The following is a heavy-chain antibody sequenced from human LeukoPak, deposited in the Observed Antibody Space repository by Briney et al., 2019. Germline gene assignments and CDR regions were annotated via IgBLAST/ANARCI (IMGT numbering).Heavy chain of an antibody. CDR3: ARVIGGSYYYYYYMDV. CDR1: GGSISSHY. Sequence: SETLSLTCTVSGGSISSHYWSWIRQPPGKGLEWIGYIYYSGSTNYNPSLKSRVTISVDTSQNQFSLKLSSVTAADTAVYYCARVIGGSYYYYYYMDVWGKGTTVTVSS. V-gene: IGHV4-59*11. CDR2: IYYSGST. D-gene: IGHD1-26*01. J-gene: IGHJ6*03.